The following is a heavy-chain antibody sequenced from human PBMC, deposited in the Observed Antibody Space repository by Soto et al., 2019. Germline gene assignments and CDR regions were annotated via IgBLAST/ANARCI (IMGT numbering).Heavy chain of an antibody. Sequence: VGSLRLSCTASGITFNNYALSWVRQAPGKGLEWVSGISANGANTFYADSVKGRFTISRDNSKNTLYLQMNSLRAEDTAVYYCAKEGVPYSSGWYLDYWGQGTLVTVSS. D-gene: IGHD6-19*01. CDR2: ISANGANT. V-gene: IGHV3-23*01. CDR1: GITFNNYA. J-gene: IGHJ4*02. CDR3: AKEGVPYSSGWYLDY.